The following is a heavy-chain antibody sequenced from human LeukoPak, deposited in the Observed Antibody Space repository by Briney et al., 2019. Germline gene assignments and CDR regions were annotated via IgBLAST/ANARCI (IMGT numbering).Heavy chain of an antibody. CDR3: ARDQVTPGTKKFDY. D-gene: IGHD4-17*01. CDR2: ISPSGGST. V-gene: IGHV1-46*01. CDR1: GYSFSSHY. J-gene: IGHJ4*02. Sequence: ASVKISCKASGYSFSSHYLHWVRQAPGQGPEWMGVISPSGGSTTYAQKFQGRITVTRDMSTNTVYIDLTSLRSEDTAVYYCARDQVTPGTKKFDYWGQGTLVTVSS.